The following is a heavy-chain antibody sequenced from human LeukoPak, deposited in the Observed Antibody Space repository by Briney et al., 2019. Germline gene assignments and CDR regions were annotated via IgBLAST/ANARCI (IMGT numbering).Heavy chain of an antibody. CDR1: GFIFSSYG. D-gene: IGHD4-17*01. Sequence: GGSLRLSCAASGFIFSSYGMNWVRQAPGKGLEWVSYISSSSSTIYYADSVKGRFTISRDNAKNSLYLQMNSLRAEDTAVYYCARVFIGDYGDYQFDYWGQGTLVTVSS. J-gene: IGHJ4*02. V-gene: IGHV3-48*01. CDR2: ISSSSSTI. CDR3: ARVFIGDYGDYQFDY.